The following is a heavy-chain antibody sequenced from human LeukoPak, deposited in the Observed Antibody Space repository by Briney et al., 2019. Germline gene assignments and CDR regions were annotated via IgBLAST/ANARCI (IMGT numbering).Heavy chain of an antibody. CDR3: AKPDSSSWYPEYFQH. V-gene: IGHV3-23*01. CDR2: VSGSGGST. D-gene: IGHD6-13*01. J-gene: IGHJ1*01. CDR1: GFTFSSYS. Sequence: GGSLRLSCAASGFTFSSYSMNWVRQAPGKGLEWVSAVSGSGGSTYYADSVKGRFTISRDNSKNTLYLQMNSLRAEDTAVYYCAKPDSSSWYPEYFQHWGQGTLVTVSS.